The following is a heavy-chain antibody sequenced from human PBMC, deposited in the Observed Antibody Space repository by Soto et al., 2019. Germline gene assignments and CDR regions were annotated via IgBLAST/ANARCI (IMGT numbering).Heavy chain of an antibody. V-gene: IGHV4-61*01. CDR1: GGAVSSGTYY. CDR2: IYFTGST. CDR3: TRGPPRVQWFDP. J-gene: IGHJ5*02. Sequence: SETLSLTCTVSGGAVSSGTYYWSWIRQPPGKGLEWIGHIYFTGSTNYNPSLKSRVTMSLDTSRNQFSLKLSSVTAADTAVYYRTRGPPRVQWFDPWGRGTLVTVSS.